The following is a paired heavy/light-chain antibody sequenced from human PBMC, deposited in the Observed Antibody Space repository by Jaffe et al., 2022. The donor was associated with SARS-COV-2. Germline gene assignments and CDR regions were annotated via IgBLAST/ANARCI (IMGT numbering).Light chain of an antibody. CDR1: SDINVDTCK. V-gene: IGLV5-45*03. J-gene: IGLJ1*01. Sequence: QAVLTQPSSLSASPGASASLTCTLRSDINVDTCKIFWYQQKPGSPPQYLLRYTSDSDKQRGSGVPSRFSGSKDASANAGILFISGLQSDDEADYYCMIWHSSAYVFGAGTKVTVL. CDR3: MIWHSSAYV. CDR2: YTSDSDK.
Heavy chain of an antibody. D-gene: IGHD6-19*01. CDR3: ARDLWEDSGPTVDDS. CDR1: GFTFSISG. CDR2: ISHDGNTV. J-gene: IGHJ5*01. Sequence: EMQLVESGGGLVQPGGSLRLTCAASGFTFSISGMNWVRQAPGKGLDWVSYISHDGNTVNYANSVKGRFTISRDNAGNSLHLHMTGLRDDDTALYFCARDLWEDSGPTVDDSWGRGTLVTV. V-gene: IGHV3-48*02.